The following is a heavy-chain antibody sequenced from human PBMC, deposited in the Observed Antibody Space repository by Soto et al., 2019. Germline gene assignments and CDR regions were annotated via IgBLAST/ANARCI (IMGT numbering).Heavy chain of an antibody. J-gene: IGHJ4*02. V-gene: IGHV4-59*07. Sequence: PSYSLSLTCMVSGGSMWSYVGSWIRQPPGKGLEWIGYVYTSGSTNYNPSLKSRVTISIDTSRNQFSLKLSSVTAADTAVYHCARAKYGGPPDYWGQGTLVTVSS. D-gene: IGHD4-17*01. CDR2: VYTSGST. CDR3: ARAKYGGPPDY. CDR1: GGSMWSYV.